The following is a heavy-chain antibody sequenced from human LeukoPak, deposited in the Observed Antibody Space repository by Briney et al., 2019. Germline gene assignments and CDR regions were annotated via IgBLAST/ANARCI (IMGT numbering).Heavy chain of an antibody. D-gene: IGHD3-22*01. CDR1: GFSLGDYA. J-gene: IGHJ4*02. CDR2: IRSRVYGGTT. CDR3: TVDSSGYYYDLRAALN. Sequence: GGSLRLSCTASGFSLGDYAMSWFRQAPGKGLEWVGFIRSRVYGGTTEYAASVKGRFTISRDDSKSIAYLQMNSLKTEDTAVYYCTVDSSGYYYDLRAALNWGQGTLVTVSS. V-gene: IGHV3-49*03.